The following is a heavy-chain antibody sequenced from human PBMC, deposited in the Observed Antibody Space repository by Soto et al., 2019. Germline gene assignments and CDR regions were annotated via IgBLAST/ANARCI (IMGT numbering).Heavy chain of an antibody. CDR2: IYTSGSS. J-gene: IGHJ5*02. Sequence: SETLFLTCTVSGDSISSYYWSWIRQPAGQGLEWIGRIYTSGSSNYNPSLKSRVTMSVDTSKNQFSLKLSSVSAADTAVYYCARESYDFWSGRPNNWFDPWGQGTLVTVSS. CDR3: ARESYDFWSGRPNNWFDP. D-gene: IGHD3-3*01. CDR1: GDSISSYY. V-gene: IGHV4-4*07.